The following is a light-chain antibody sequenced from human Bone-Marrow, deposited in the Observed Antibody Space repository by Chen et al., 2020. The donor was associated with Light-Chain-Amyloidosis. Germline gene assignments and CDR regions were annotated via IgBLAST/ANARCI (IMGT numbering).Light chain of an antibody. CDR1: DLPTKY. Sequence: SYELTQPPSVSVSPGQTARITCSGDDLPTKYAYWYQQKPGQPPVLVIHRDTERPSGISERVSGSNSRTTATLTISGVQAEDEADYHCQSADSSGTYEVIFGGGTKLTVL. CDR2: RDT. CDR3: QSADSSGTYEVI. V-gene: IGLV3-25*03. J-gene: IGLJ2*01.